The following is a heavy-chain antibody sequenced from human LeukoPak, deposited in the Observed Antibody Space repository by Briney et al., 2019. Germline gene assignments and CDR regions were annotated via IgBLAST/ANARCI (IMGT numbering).Heavy chain of an antibody. CDR1: GFTFDDYA. J-gene: IGHJ3*02. V-gene: IGHV3-9*03. CDR2: ISWNSGSI. D-gene: IGHD4-17*01. Sequence: GRSLRLSCAASGFTFDDYAMHWVRQAPGKGLEWVSGISWNSGSIGYAGSVKGRFTISRDNAKNSLYLQMNSLRAEDMALYYCAKDNGRYGELLRGGDAFDIWGQGTMVTVSS. CDR3: AKDNGRYGELLRGGDAFDI.